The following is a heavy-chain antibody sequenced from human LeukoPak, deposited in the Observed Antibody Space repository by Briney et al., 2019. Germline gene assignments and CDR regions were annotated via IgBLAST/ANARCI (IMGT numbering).Heavy chain of an antibody. CDR3: ARNPDYGDYAAFDI. V-gene: IGHV3-21*01. Sequence: GGSLRLSCAASGFTFSSYSMNWVRQAPGKGLEWVSSISSSSSYIYYADSVKGRFTISRDNAKNSLYLQMNSLRAEDTAVCYCARNPDYGDYAAFDIWGQGTMVTVSS. D-gene: IGHD4-17*01. J-gene: IGHJ3*02. CDR1: GFTFSSYS. CDR2: ISSSSSYI.